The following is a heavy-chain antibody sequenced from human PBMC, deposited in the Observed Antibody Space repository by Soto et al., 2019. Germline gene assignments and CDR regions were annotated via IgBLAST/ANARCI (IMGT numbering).Heavy chain of an antibody. Sequence: QVRLVQSGAEVKKPGASVKVSCKASGYTFTNYYMHWVRQAPGQGLEWMGIINPSAGSTSYAQKFQDRVTMTRDTSTSTVYMELSSLRSEDTSVYFCARELPVLTVTFPYYYYCGMDVWGQGTTVTVSS. CDR2: INPSAGST. CDR1: GYTFTNYY. V-gene: IGHV1-46*01. D-gene: IGHD4-17*01. CDR3: ARELPVLTVTFPYYYYCGMDV. J-gene: IGHJ6*02.